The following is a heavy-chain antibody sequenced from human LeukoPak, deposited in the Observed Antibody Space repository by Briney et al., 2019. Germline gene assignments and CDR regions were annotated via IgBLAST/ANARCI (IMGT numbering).Heavy chain of an antibody. CDR2: FSGSDGSA. Sequence: PGGSLRLSCAASGFTVSTYDMSWVRQAPGKGPEWVSGFSGSDGSAYYADSVKGRFTISRDNAKNSLYLQMNSLRAEDTAVYYCARAWGAIVTWGQGTLVTVSS. CDR1: GFTVSTYD. CDR3: ARAWGAIVT. J-gene: IGHJ4*02. D-gene: IGHD5-18*01. V-gene: IGHV3-23*01.